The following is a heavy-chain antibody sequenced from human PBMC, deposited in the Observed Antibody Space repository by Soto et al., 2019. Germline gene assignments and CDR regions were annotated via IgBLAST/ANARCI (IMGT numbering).Heavy chain of an antibody. Sequence: GASVKVSCKASCYSFHNFGLSWVRQAPGQGLEWMGWISGYNGDTHNTHKFQGRVTMSTDTSTSTAYMEVRRLTSDDTAVYYCDRGKAYGFCWSYSSAMDGWG. CDR2: ISGYNGDT. J-gene: IGHJ6*02. V-gene: IGHV1-18*01. CDR3: DRGKAYGFCWSYSSAMDG. D-gene: IGHD2-15*01. CDR1: CYSFHNFG.